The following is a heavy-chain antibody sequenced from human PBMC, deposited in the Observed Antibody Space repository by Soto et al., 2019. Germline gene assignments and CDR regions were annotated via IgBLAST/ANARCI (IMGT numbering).Heavy chain of an antibody. Sequence: EVQLVESGGGLAQPGWSLRLSCAASGFTFSGYCMSWVRQTPGKGLDWVATINQDGSEENYVDSVKGRFTISRDNTKTSLYLQMNRLRVEDAAVYYCATDRSRFWAWGQGTLVTVSS. CDR3: ATDRSRFWA. D-gene: IGHD3-3*01. J-gene: IGHJ4*02. CDR2: INQDGSEE. V-gene: IGHV3-7*01. CDR1: GFTFSGYC.